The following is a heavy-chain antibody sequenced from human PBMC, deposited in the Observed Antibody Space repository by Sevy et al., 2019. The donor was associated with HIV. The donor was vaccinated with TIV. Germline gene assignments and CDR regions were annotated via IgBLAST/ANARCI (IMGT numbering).Heavy chain of an antibody. D-gene: IGHD6-19*01. CDR3: VRGGCNGWYYFDC. J-gene: IGHJ4*02. V-gene: IGHV1-69*13. CDR2: IIPILNTV. Sequence: ASVKVSCKASGDIFKSYGISWVRQAPGQGLEWMGGIIPILNTVHYAQKFQGRVTITADESTKTAYMELSSLRSEDTAVYYCVRGGCNGWYYFDCWGQETLVTVSS. CDR1: GDIFKSYG.